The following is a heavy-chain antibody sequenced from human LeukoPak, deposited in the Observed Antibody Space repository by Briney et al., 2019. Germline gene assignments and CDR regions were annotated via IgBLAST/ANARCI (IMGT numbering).Heavy chain of an antibody. D-gene: IGHD6-6*01. V-gene: IGHV1-69*04. CDR1: GGTFSSYA. CDR2: IIPILGIA. CDR3: ASARVYSSSSGWLDP. J-gene: IGHJ5*02. Sequence: KISCKASGGTFSSYAISWVRQAPGQGLEWMGRIIPILGIANYAQKFQGRVTITADKSTSTAYMELSSLRSEDTAVYYCASARVYSSSSGWLDPWGQGTLVTVSS.